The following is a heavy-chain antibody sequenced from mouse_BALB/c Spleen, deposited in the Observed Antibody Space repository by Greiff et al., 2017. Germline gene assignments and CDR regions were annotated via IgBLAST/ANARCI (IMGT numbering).Heavy chain of an antibody. Sequence: EVKLMESGGGLVQPGGSRKLSCAASGFTFSSFGMHWVRQAPEKGLEWVAYISSGSSTIYYADTVKGRFTISRDNPKNTLFLQMTSLRSEDTAMYYCARPNRYDAWFAYWGQGTLVTVSA. J-gene: IGHJ3*01. D-gene: IGHD2-14*01. CDR2: ISSGSSTI. CDR3: ARPNRYDAWFAY. V-gene: IGHV5-17*02. CDR1: GFTFSSFG.